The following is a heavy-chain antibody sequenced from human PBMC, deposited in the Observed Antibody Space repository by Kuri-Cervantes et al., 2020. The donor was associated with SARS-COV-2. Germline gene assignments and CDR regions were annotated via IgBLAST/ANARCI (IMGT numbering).Heavy chain of an antibody. J-gene: IGHJ4*02. D-gene: IGHD1-26*01. CDR1: GYTFTGYY. Sequence: ASVKVSCKASGYTFTGYYMHWVRQAPGQGPEWMGWISAYNLKTIYAQKVQDRVTMTVDTNTDTAFMEVRSLRSDDTAVYYCARDRWDAILDYWGQGTLVTVSS. V-gene: IGHV1-18*04. CDR2: ISAYNLKT. CDR3: ARDRWDAILDY.